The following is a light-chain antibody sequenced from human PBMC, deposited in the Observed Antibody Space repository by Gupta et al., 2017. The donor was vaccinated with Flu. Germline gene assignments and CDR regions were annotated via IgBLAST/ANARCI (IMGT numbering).Light chain of an antibody. CDR3: HQSYTTPHT. Sequence: DIQMTQSPSSLSASVGDRVTITCRASQSISSYLNWYQQKPVKAPKLLIYAASSLQSGVPSRFSGSGPGTXFTLTIXRLQPEAFATYYCHQSYTTPHTFGXGTQVEIK. CDR1: QSISSY. CDR2: AAS. V-gene: IGKV1-39*01. J-gene: IGKJ5*01.